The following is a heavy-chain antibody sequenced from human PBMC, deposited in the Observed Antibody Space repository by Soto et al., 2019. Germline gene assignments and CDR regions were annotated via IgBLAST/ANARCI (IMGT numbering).Heavy chain of an antibody. V-gene: IGHV4-34*01. D-gene: IGHD1-26*01. CDR3: ARERRALISVGYYYYYGMDV. CDR2: INHSGST. CDR1: GGSFSGYY. J-gene: IGHJ6*02. Sequence: SETLSLTCAVYGGSFSGYYWSWIRQPPGKGLEWIGEINHSGSTNYNPSLKSRVTISVDTSKNQFSLKLSSVTAADTAVYYCARERRALISVGYYYYYGMDVWGQGTTVTVSS.